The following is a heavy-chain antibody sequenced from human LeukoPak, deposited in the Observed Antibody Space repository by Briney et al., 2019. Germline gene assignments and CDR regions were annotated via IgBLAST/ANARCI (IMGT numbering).Heavy chain of an antibody. D-gene: IGHD4-17*01. CDR3: TKVISFAVTRVYYFDY. V-gene: IGHV3-23*01. J-gene: IGHJ4*02. CDR2: ITGSGGST. CDR1: GFIFSTFA. Sequence: GGSLRLSCAASGFIFSTFAMSWVRQAPGKGLEWFSVITGSGGSTYYADSVKGRFTISRDNSKNTLYLQMNGLRAEDTAVYYCTKVISFAVTRVYYFDYWGQGTLVTVSS.